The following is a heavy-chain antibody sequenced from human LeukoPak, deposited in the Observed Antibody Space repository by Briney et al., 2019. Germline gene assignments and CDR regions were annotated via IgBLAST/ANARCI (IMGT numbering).Heavy chain of an antibody. V-gene: IGHV3-30*18. CDR2: ISFDGSQK. CDR3: AKQEIGTTWSAGY. D-gene: IGHD1-14*01. CDR1: GFTFSSYG. J-gene: IGHJ4*02. Sequence: PGGSLRLSCAASGFTFSSYGMHWVRQAPGKGLEWVAVISFDGSQKYYTDSVKSRFTISRDDSKNTLNLQMNSLRAEDTAIYYCAKQEIGTTWSAGYWGQGTLVTVSS.